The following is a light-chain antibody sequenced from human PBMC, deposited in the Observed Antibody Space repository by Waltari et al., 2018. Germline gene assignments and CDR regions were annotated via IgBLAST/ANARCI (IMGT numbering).Light chain of an antibody. J-gene: IGKJ4*01. CDR3: QQYYSTPPT. CDR2: WTS. Sequence: DIVMTQSPDSLAVSLGERATINCKSSQSVLYSSNNKNYLAWYQQKPGQLPKLLIYWTSTRGSGVPDRFSGSGSGTDFTLTISSLQAEDVAVYYCQQYYSTPPTFGGGTKVEIK. CDR1: QSVLYSSNNKNY. V-gene: IGKV4-1*01.